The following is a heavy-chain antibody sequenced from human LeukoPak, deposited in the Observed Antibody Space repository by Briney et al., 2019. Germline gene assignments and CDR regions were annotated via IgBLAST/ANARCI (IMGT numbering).Heavy chain of an antibody. J-gene: IGHJ3*02. CDR2: INTNTGNP. V-gene: IGHV7-4-1*02. CDR3: ARDLGEANLAYCGGDCYPLGAFDI. D-gene: IGHD2-21*02. Sequence: GASVKVSCKASGYTFTSYAMNWVRQAPGQGLEWMGWINTNTGNPTYAQGFTGRFVFSLDTSVSTAYLQISSLKAEDTAVYYCARDLGEANLAYCGGDCYPLGAFDIWGQGTMVTVSS. CDR1: GYTFTSYA.